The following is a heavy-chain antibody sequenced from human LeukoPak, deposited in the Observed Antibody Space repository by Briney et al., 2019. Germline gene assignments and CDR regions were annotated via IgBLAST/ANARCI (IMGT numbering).Heavy chain of an antibody. CDR1: GYTFTGYY. CDR2: INPNSGGT. J-gene: IGHJ4*02. CDR3: ARDAYSSSWYRGGELEY. Sequence: GASVKVSCKASGYTFTGYYMHWVRQAPGQGLEWMGRINPNSGGTNYAQKFQGWVTTTRDTSISTAYMELSRLRSDDTAVYYCARDAYSSSWYRGGELEYWGQGTLVTVSS. V-gene: IGHV1-2*04. D-gene: IGHD6-13*01.